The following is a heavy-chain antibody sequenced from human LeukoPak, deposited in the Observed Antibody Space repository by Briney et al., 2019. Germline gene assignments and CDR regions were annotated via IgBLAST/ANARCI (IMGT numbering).Heavy chain of an antibody. V-gene: IGHV3-21*01. Sequence: GGSLRLSCAASGFTFSSYSMNWVRQAPGKGLEWVSSISGSSSYIYYADSVKGRFTISRDNAKNSLYLQMNSLRAEDTAVYYCARDRYDILTGYSYFDYWGQGTLVTVSS. CDR1: GFTFSSYS. J-gene: IGHJ4*02. CDR3: ARDRYDILTGYSYFDY. D-gene: IGHD3-9*01. CDR2: ISGSSSYI.